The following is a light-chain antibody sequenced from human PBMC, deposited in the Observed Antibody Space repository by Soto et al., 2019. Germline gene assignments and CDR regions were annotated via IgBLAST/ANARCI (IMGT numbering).Light chain of an antibody. CDR1: QSISNY. V-gene: IGKV1-39*01. CDR2: AAS. J-gene: IGKJ4*01. Sequence: DIPMTQSPSSLSASVGDRVTISCRASQSISNYLNWYQQKSGKAPKLLIYAASSLHSGVPSRFSGSGSGTDFTLTISSLQPEDFASYYCQQSYSTLTFGGGTKVEIK. CDR3: QQSYSTLT.